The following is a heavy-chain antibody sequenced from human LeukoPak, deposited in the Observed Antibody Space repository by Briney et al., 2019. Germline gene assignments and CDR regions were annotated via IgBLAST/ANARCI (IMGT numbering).Heavy chain of an antibody. CDR2: ISSSSSYI. J-gene: IGHJ4*02. CDR1: GFTFSSYS. Sequence: GGSLRLSCAASGFTFSSYSMNWVRQAPGKGLEWVSSISSSSSYIYYADSVKGRFTISRDNAKNSLYLQMNSLRAEDTAVYYCAREGPNSITIFGVVISAPLDYWGQGTLVTVSS. CDR3: AREGPNSITIFGVVISAPLDY. D-gene: IGHD3-3*01. V-gene: IGHV3-21*01.